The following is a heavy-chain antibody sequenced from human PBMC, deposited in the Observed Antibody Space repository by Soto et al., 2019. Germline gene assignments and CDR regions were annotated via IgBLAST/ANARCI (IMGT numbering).Heavy chain of an antibody. V-gene: IGHV1-69*02. CDR3: ASNYGGNSY. CDR2: IIPILGIA. J-gene: IGHJ4*02. Sequence: QVQLVQSGAEVKKPGSSVKVSCKASGGTVSYYTISWVRQAPGQGLEWMGRIIPILGIATYAQKFEGRVTITADKSPSTVYMELSSLRSEDTAVYYCASNYGGNSYWGQGTLVTVSS. D-gene: IGHD4-17*01. CDR1: GGTVSYYT.